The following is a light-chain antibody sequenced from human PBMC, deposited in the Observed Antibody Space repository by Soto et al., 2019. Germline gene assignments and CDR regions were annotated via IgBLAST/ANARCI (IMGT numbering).Light chain of an antibody. V-gene: IGKV3-11*01. CDR2: DAS. J-gene: IGKJ1*01. CDR3: HQRSNLWT. CDR1: QSVSSY. Sequence: IVLTQSPATLSLSPGERATLSCRASQSVSSYLAWYQQKPGQAPRLLIYDASNRATGIPARFSGSGSGTDFTLTISSLEPEDFAVYYCHQRSNLWTFGQGTKVEIK.